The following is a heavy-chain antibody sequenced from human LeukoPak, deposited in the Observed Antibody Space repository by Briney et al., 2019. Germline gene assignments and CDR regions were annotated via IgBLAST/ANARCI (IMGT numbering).Heavy chain of an antibody. V-gene: IGHV3-73*01. D-gene: IGHD2-15*01. CDR2: IDKKDDLYAT. CDR1: GFSFSGSA. CDR3: TRDRGTYNWFDP. J-gene: IGHJ5*02. Sequence: GGSLKLSCAATGFSFSGSAVHWVRQSSGKGLEWVGHIDKKDDLYATAYAESVKGRFTISRDDSKDTAFLHMDSLKTEDTALYYCTRDRGTYNWFDPWGQGTLVTVSS.